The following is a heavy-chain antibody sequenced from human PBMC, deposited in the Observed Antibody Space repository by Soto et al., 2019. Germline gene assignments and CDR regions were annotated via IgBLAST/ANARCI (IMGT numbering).Heavy chain of an antibody. CDR3: ARVTPLTYGSHSLDYYGMDV. J-gene: IGHJ6*02. CDR2: INAGNGNT. V-gene: IGHV1-3*01. CDR1: GYTFTSYA. Sequence: ASVKVSCKASGYTFTSYAMHWVRQAPGQRLEWMGWINAGNGNTKYSQKFQGRVTITRDTSASTAYMELSGLRSEDTAVYYCARVTPLTYGSHSLDYYGMDVWGQGTTVTVSS. D-gene: IGHD3-10*01.